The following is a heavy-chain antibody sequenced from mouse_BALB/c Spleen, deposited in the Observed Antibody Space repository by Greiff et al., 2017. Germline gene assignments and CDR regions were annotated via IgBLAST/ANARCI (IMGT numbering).Heavy chain of an antibody. Sequence: EVNLVESGGDLVKPGGSLKLSCAASGFTFSSYGMSWVRQTPDKRLEWVATISSGGSYTYYPDSVKGRFTISRDNAKNTLYLQMSSLKSEDTAMYYCARITKDAMDYWGQGTSVTVSS. D-gene: IGHD2-4*01. CDR2: ISSGGSYT. CDR1: GFTFSSYG. J-gene: IGHJ4*01. V-gene: IGHV5-6*01. CDR3: ARITKDAMDY.